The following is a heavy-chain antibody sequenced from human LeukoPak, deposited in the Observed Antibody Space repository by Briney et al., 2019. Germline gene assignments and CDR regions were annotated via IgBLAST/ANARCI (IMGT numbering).Heavy chain of an antibody. V-gene: IGHV3-15*01. CDR3: AKTTVTPPYYMDV. CDR1: GFTFSNGW. Sequence: GGSLRLSCAASGFTFSNGWMSWVRQAPRKGLEWVGQIKTESDGATTDYAAPVKGRFTISRDNAKKSLYLQMNSLRAEDTAVYYCAKTTVTPPYYMDVWGKGTTVTVSS. J-gene: IGHJ6*03. CDR2: IKTESDGATT. D-gene: IGHD4-11*01.